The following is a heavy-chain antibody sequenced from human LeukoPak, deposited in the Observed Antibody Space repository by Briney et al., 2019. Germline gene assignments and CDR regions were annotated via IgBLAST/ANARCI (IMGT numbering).Heavy chain of an antibody. D-gene: IGHD5-12*01. Sequence: GGSLRLSCAASGFTFSTYWMHWVRQAPGKGLVWVSRLKTDGSNTFYADSVKGRFTISRDNAKNTLYLQMNSLRAEDTAVYYCAREVATIGTTYYFDYWGQGTLVTVSS. CDR2: LKTDGSNT. CDR3: AREVATIGTTYYFDY. J-gene: IGHJ4*02. V-gene: IGHV3-74*01. CDR1: GFTFSTYW.